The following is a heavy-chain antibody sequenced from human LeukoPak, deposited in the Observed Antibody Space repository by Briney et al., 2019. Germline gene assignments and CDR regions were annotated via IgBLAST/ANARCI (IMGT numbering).Heavy chain of an antibody. CDR2: IYSGGST. CDR3: ARLKPEAVAGILDY. V-gene: IGHV3-66*02. Sequence: GGSLRLSCAASGFTVSSNYMSWVRQAPGKGLEWVSVIYSGGSTYYADSVKGRFTISRDNSKNTLYLQMNSLRAEDTAVYYCARLKPEAVAGILDYWGQGTLVTVSS. J-gene: IGHJ4*02. CDR1: GFTVSSNY. D-gene: IGHD6-19*01.